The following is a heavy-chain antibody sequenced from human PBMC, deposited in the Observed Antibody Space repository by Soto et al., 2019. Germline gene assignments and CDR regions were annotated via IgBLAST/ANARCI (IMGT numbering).Heavy chain of an antibody. J-gene: IGHJ5*02. CDR1: GYTFTSTY. D-gene: IGHD2-15*01. V-gene: IGHV1-46*01. Sequence: ASVKVSCKASGYTFTSTYMHWVRQAPGQGLEWMGVIDPNGGRTIYAEKFQGRLTLTRDTSTATDYMQFSSLRPEDTAMYFCARDQSYTDLYWWLDTWGQGPWSPSPQ. CDR2: IDPNGGRT. CDR3: ARDQSYTDLYWWLDT.